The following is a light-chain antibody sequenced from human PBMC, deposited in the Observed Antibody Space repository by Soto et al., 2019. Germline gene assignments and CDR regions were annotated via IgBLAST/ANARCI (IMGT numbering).Light chain of an antibody. CDR1: QRVSTY. J-gene: IGKJ2*01. CDR2: DTS. CDR3: KQRNNWGYT. Sequence: EFVLTQSPATLSLSPGDRATLSCRASQRVSTYLAWYQQKPGQAPRLLIYDTSNRATGIPARFSGSGSGTDFTLTVSSLESEDFAVYYCKQRNNWGYTFGQGTKLDI. V-gene: IGKV3-11*01.